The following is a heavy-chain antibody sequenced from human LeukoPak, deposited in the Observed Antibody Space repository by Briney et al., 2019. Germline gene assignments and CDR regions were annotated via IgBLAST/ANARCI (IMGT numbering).Heavy chain of an antibody. Sequence: SETLSLTCTVSGGSISSYYWSWIRQPPGQGLEWIGYIYYSGSTNYNPSLKSRVTISLDTSKNQFSLKLRSVTAADTAVYYCARFNYYGSGYYFDYWGQGTLVTVSS. CDR1: GGSISSYY. CDR2: IYYSGST. V-gene: IGHV4-59*01. J-gene: IGHJ4*02. CDR3: ARFNYYGSGYYFDY. D-gene: IGHD3-10*01.